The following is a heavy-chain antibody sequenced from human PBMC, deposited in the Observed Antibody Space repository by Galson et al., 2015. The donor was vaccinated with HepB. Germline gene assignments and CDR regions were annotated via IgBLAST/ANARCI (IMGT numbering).Heavy chain of an antibody. D-gene: IGHD5-18*01. CDR2: INAGNGNT. CDR1: GYTFTSYA. V-gene: IGHV1-3*01. J-gene: IGHJ4*02. CDR3: ARGGTSWWIQLWFFDY. Sequence: SVKVSCKASGYTFTSYAMHWVRQAPGQRLEWMGWINAGNGNTKYSQKFQGRVTITRDTSASTAYMELSSLRSEDTAVYYCARGGTSWWIQLWFFDYWGQGTLVTVSS.